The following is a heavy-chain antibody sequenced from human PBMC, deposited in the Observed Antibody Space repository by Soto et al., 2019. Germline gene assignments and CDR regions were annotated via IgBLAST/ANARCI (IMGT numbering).Heavy chain of an antibody. D-gene: IGHD1-26*01. CDR3: AKEGGLSGRYYSCSSSYFDY. V-gene: IGHV3-30*18. CDR2: ISYDGSNT. Sequence: QVQLVESGGGVVQPGRSLRLSCAASGFTFSSYGMHWVRQAPGKGLEWVAIISYDGSNTYYADSVKGRFTISRDNSKNTLYLQMNSLRAEDTSGYYCAKEGGLSGRYYSCSSSYFDYWGQGTLVTVTS. J-gene: IGHJ4*02. CDR1: GFTFSSYG.